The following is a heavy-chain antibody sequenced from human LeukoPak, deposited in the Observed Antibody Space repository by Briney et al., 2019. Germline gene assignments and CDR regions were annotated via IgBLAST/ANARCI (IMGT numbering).Heavy chain of an antibody. CDR3: ARGYGDPLDYYYYMDV. V-gene: IGHV3-30*02. CDR2: IRFDGSKK. Sequence: GGSLRLSCVASGFTFSSYGMDWVRQAPGKGLEWVAFIRFDGSKKHYAESVKGRFTISRDNSKNTLYLQMNNLRPEDTAVYYCARGYGDPLDYYYYMDVWGNGTTVTVSS. CDR1: GFTFSSYG. J-gene: IGHJ6*03. D-gene: IGHD4-17*01.